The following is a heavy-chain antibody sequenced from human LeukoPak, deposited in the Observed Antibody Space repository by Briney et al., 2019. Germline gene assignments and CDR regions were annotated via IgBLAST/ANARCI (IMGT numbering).Heavy chain of an antibody. CDR1: NYTFTSHD. D-gene: IGHD3-10*01. J-gene: IGHJ4*02. V-gene: IGHV1-18*01. CDR2: ISPYTGNT. Sequence: ASVKVSCKASNYTFTSHDISWVRQAPGQGLEWMGWISPYTGNTKYAQKLQGRVTMTTDTSTSTAYMELRSLRSDDTAVYYCARLPVTMGAGWGQGTLVTVSS. CDR3: ARLPVTMGAG.